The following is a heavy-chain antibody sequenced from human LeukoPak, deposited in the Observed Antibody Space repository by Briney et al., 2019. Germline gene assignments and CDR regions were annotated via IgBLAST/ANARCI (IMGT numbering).Heavy chain of an antibody. CDR2: INHSGST. V-gene: IGHV4-34*01. J-gene: IGHJ5*02. Sequence: SETLSLTCAVYGGSFSGYYWSWIRQPPGKGLEWIGEINHSGSTNHNPSLKSRVTISVDTSKNQFSLKLSSVTAADTAVYYCARGRGSWSSSWYSGNWFDPWGQGTLVTVSS. CDR3: ARGRGSWSSSWYSGNWFDP. CDR1: GGSFSGYY. D-gene: IGHD6-13*01.